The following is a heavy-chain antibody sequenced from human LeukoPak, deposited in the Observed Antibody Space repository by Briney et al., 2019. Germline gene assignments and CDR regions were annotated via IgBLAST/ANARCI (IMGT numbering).Heavy chain of an antibody. V-gene: IGHV4-59*08. J-gene: IGHJ3*02. CDR2: IYYSGST. Sequence: SETLSLTCTVSGGSISSYYWSWIRHPPGKGLEWIGYIYYSGSTNYNPSLNSRVTISVDRSKNQFSLKLSSVTAADTAMYYCARRAADDAFDIWRQGTMVTASS. CDR1: GGSISSYY. CDR3: ARRAADDAFDI.